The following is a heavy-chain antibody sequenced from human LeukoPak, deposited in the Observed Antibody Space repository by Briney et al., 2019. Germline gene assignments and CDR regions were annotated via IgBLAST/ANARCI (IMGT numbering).Heavy chain of an antibody. CDR3: ARVQQLVPYYYYGMDV. CDR2: MNPNSGNT. V-gene: IGHV1-8*01. D-gene: IGHD6-13*01. J-gene: IGHJ6*02. CDR1: GYAFTSFD. Sequence: ASVKVSCKASGYAFTSFDINWGRQGTGQGLVWTASMNPNSGNTGYAQKFQGRVTMTRNTSISTAYMELSSLRSEDTAVYYCARVQQLVPYYYYGMDVWGQGTTVTVSS.